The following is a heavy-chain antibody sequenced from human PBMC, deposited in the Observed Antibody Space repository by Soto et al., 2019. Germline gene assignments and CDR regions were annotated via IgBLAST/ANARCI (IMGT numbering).Heavy chain of an antibody. CDR2: IYYSGST. CDR3: AMRSGNADCFDP. Sequence: QVQLQESGPGLVKPSQTLSLTCTVSGGSISSGGYYWSWIRQHPGKGLEWIGYIYYSGSTYYNPSFKIRVTISVDTSKNQFSLKRLSVTAADTAVYSCAMRSGNADCFDPWGQGTLFTVSA. V-gene: IGHV4-31*03. CDR1: GGSISSGGYY. D-gene: IGHD3-3*01. J-gene: IGHJ5*02.